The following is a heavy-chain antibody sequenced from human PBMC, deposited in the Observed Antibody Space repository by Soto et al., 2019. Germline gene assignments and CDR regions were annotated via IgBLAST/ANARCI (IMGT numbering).Heavy chain of an antibody. V-gene: IGHV1-3*01. J-gene: IGHJ6*04. CDR1: GYTFSNYA. CDR2: INAGNGYT. D-gene: IGHD3-10*01. Sequence: GASVKVSCKAFGYTFSNYAVHWVRQAPGQRLEWMGWINAGNGYTQYSQKFQARVTFTRDTSASAAYMELSSLTSEDTAVYYCAAYGSGTYEMDVWGKGTTVTVSS. CDR3: AAYGSGTYEMDV.